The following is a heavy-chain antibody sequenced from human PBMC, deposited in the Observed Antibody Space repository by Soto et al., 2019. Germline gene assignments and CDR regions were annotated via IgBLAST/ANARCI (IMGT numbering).Heavy chain of an antibody. D-gene: IGHD5-18*01. J-gene: IGHJ4*02. V-gene: IGHV3-74*03. CDR2: IYSDGSSP. Sequence: XGSLRLSCAAAGFTFSRFWMHWVRQAPGKGLVWVSRIYSDGSSPMYADSVKGRFTISRDNAKSTLYLQMNSLRAEDTAVYYCATLNSFGSDSWGQGTLVTVSS. CDR3: ATLNSFGSDS. CDR1: GFTFSRFW.